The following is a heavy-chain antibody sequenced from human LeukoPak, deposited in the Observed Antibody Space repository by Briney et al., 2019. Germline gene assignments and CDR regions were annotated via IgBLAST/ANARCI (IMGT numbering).Heavy chain of an antibody. CDR1: GFTFSSYG. CDR2: ISSDGSNK. CDR3: AKRVPAALYYFDY. D-gene: IGHD2-2*01. V-gene: IGHV3-30*18. J-gene: IGHJ4*02. Sequence: GRSLRLSCAASGFTFSSYGIHWVRQAPGKGLEWVTIISSDGSNKYYADSVKGRFTISRDNSKNTLYLQMNSLRAEDTAVYYCAKRVPAALYYFDYWGQGTLVTVSS.